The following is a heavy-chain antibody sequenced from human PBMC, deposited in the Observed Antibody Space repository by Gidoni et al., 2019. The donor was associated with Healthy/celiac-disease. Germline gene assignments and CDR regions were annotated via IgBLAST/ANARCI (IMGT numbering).Heavy chain of an antibody. Sequence: QLQLQESGPGLVKPSETLSLTCTVSGCSISSSSYYWGWIRQPPGKGLEWIGSIYYSGSTYYNPSLKSRVTISVDTSKNQFSLKLSSVTAADTAVYYCARHTSYDSSGYYHFDYWGQGTLVTVSS. V-gene: IGHV4-39*01. J-gene: IGHJ4*02. CDR1: GCSISSSSYY. CDR3: ARHTSYDSSGYYHFDY. CDR2: IYYSGST. D-gene: IGHD3-22*01.